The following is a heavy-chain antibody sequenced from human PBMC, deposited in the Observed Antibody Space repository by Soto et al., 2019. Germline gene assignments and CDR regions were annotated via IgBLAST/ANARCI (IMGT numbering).Heavy chain of an antibody. CDR3: ARSVASSGKFDY. CDR2: IYYSGST. D-gene: IGHD3-22*01. V-gene: IGHV4-31*03. CDR1: GGSISSGGYY. J-gene: IGHJ4*02. Sequence: QVQLQESGPGLVKPSQTLSLTCTVSGGSISSGGYYWSWIRQHPGKGLEWIGYIYYSGSTYYNPSLKSRVTISVDTSKNQFSLKLSSVTDADTAVYYCARSVASSGKFDYWGQGTLVTVSS.